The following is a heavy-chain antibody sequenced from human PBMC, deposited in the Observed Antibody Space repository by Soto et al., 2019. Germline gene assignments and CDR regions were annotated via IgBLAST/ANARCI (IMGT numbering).Heavy chain of an antibody. CDR1: GFTFSDYY. D-gene: IGHD5-18*01. CDR3: ARERYSYGPYYFDY. Sequence: QVQLVESGGDLVKPGGSLRLSCAASGFTFSDYYMSWIRQAPGKGLEWVSSITSSGSTTYYTDSVKGRFTISMDNAKNALYLQMNSLRAEDTAVYYCARERYSYGPYYFDYWGQGTLVTVSS. J-gene: IGHJ4*02. V-gene: IGHV3-11*01. CDR2: ITSSGSTT.